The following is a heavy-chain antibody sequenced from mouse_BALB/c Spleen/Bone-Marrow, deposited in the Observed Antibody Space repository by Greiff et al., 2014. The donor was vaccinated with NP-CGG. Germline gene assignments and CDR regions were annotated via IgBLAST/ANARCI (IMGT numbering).Heavy chain of an antibody. D-gene: IGHD2-3*01. CDR2: IYPGDDDT. CDR3: AKGKDGGSPYFDV. V-gene: IGHV1-80*01. CDR1: GYAFSSYW. J-gene: IGHJ1*01. Sequence: QVQLKESGAELVRPGSSVKISCKASGYAFSSYWMNWAKQRPGQGLEWIGQIYPGDDDTNFNGKFKGKATLTADKSSSTVYMQLSSLTSEDSAVYFCAKGKDGGSPYFDVWGAGTTVTVSS.